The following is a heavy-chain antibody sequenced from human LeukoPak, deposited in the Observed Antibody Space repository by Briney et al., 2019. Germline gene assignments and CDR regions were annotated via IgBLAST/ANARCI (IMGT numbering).Heavy chain of an antibody. D-gene: IGHD3-10*01. CDR2: ISNDGSDK. Sequence: GGSLRLSCAASGFTFRNYGMQWVRQTPGKGLGWVTLISNDGSDKYNAYAVNGRFSMSRDNSKNTQYLEMNSLRGEDTAVYYCASLRSGSGTFYSDYWGQGTLVTVSS. CDR1: GFTFRNYG. V-gene: IGHV3-30*03. CDR3: ASLRSGSGTFYSDY. J-gene: IGHJ4*02.